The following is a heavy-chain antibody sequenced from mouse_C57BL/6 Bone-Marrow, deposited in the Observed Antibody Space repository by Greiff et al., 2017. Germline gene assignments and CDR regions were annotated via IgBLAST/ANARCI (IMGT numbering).Heavy chain of an antibody. Sequence: VQLQQSGAELVRPGASVKLSCTASGFNIKDDYIHWVKQRPEQGLEWIGWIDPEIGDTEYASKFQGKATITSDTSSNAAYLQRSSLTSEDTAVYYCSSLEGNYFDFWGQGTPPTVAS. J-gene: IGHJ2*01. V-gene: IGHV14-4*01. CDR3: SSLEGNYFDF. CDR2: IDPEIGDT. CDR1: GFNIKDDY. D-gene: IGHD2-1*01.